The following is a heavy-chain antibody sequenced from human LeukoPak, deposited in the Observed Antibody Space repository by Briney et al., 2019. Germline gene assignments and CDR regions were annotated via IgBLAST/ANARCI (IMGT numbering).Heavy chain of an antibody. CDR2: IIPIFGIA. CDR1: GGTFSSYA. CDR3: ARDPRDSSGYYSYYYYYGMDV. Sequence: SVKVSCKASGGTFSSYAISWVRQAPGQGLEWMGRIIPIFGIANYAQKFRGRVTITADKSTSTAYMELSSLRSEDTAVYYCARDPRDSSGYYSYYYYYGMDVWGQGTTVTVSS. D-gene: IGHD3-22*01. V-gene: IGHV1-69*04. J-gene: IGHJ6*02.